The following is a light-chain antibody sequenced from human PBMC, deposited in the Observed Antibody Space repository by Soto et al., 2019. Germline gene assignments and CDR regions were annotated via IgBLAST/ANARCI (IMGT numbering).Light chain of an antibody. CDR2: EAS. J-gene: IGKJ4*01. CDR3: QQYIDYFT. CDR1: QSLNSW. Sequence: DIPMTQSPSTLSASIGDRVTITCRASQSLNSWLAWYQQKPGKAPKLLIYEASNLESGVPSRFSGSGSGTEFTLTISSLQPDDYATYYCQQYIDYFTFGGGTTVEIK. V-gene: IGKV1-5*03.